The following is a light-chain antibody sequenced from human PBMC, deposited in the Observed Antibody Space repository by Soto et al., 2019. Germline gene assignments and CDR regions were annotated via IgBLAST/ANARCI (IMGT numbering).Light chain of an antibody. CDR3: HQYGGSPIT. CDR2: GAS. J-gene: IGKJ5*01. V-gene: IGKV3-20*01. CDR1: QSVSSSY. Sequence: EIVLTQSPGTLSLSPGERATLSCRASQSVSSSYLAWYQQKPGQAPRLLIYGASSRATGIPDRFTGSGSGTDFTLTISRLEPEDFAVFYCHQYGGSPITFGLGTRLEIK.